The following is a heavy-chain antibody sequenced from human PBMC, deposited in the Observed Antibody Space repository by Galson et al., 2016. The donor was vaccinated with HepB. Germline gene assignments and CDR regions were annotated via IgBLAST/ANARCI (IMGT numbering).Heavy chain of an antibody. D-gene: IGHD4-11*01. CDR3: ARGSTATTPLAY. Sequence: SVKVSCKASGYSFSNYGITWVRQAPGQGLEWMGWISTYNGNTDYDQKLHGRLTLTTDASTTTAYLELRSLRFDDMAVYYCARGSTATTPLAYWGQGTLVTVSS. J-gene: IGHJ4*02. CDR2: ISTYNGNT. CDR1: GYSFSNYG. V-gene: IGHV1-18*03.